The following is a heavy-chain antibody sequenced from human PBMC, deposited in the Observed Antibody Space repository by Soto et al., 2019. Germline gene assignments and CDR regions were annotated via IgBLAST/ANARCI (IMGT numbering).Heavy chain of an antibody. J-gene: IGHJ4*02. D-gene: IGHD4-17*01. CDR2: IYWDDDR. Sequence: QITLKESGPTLVKPTQTLTLTCTFSGFSLSTSGVGVGWIRQPPGQALEWLAFIYWDDDRRYSPSLKSRLTITKDTSKNQEVLTMTNMDPVDTATDYCAHLTTVTTIDYWGQGTLVTVSS. CDR1: GFSLSTSGVG. V-gene: IGHV2-5*02. CDR3: AHLTTVTTIDY.